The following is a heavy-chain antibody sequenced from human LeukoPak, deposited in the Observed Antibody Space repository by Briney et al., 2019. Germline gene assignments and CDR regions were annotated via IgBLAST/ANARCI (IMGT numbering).Heavy chain of an antibody. D-gene: IGHD2-8*02. Sequence: GGSLRLSCEASGFIFNGYTMIWVRQPPGKGLEWVSSIFPSGGEIHYADSVRGRFTISRDNSKSTLSLQMNSLRAEDTAIYYCATYRQVLLPFESWGQGTLVTVSS. CDR1: GFIFNGYT. V-gene: IGHV3-23*01. J-gene: IGHJ4*02. CDR2: IFPSGGEI. CDR3: ATYRQVLLPFES.